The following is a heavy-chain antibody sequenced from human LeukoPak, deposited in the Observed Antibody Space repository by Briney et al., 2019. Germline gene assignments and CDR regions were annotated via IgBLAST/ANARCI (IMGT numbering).Heavy chain of an antibody. CDR1: GYTFTGYY. CDR3: AREPPRRDRYNLDY. J-gene: IGHJ4*02. Sequence: ASVKVSCKASGYTFTGYYMHWVRQAPGQGLEWMGGMNPNSGGTNYEQKFQGRGTMTRDTSISTAYMELSRLRSDDTAVYYCAREPPRRDRYNLDYWGQGNLVTVSS. D-gene: IGHD5-24*01. CDR2: MNPNSGGT. V-gene: IGHV1-2*02.